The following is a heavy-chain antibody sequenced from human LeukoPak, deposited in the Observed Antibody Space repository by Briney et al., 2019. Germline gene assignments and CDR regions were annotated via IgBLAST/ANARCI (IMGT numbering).Heavy chain of an antibody. D-gene: IGHD5-18*01. J-gene: IGHJ6*03. V-gene: IGHV3-7*01. CDR3: ARDGYSYGSYYMDV. CDR2: IKQDGSEK. CDR1: GFTFSSYW. Sequence: GGSLRLSCAASGFTFSSYWMSWVRQAPGKGLEWVANIKQDGSEKYYVDSVKGRFTISRDNAKNSLYLQMNSLRAEDTAVYYCARDGYSYGSYYMDVWGKGTTVTVSS.